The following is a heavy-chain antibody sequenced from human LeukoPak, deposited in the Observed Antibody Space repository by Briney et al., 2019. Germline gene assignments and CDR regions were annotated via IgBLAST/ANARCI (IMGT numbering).Heavy chain of an antibody. D-gene: IGHD1-26*01. CDR1: GFIFSSNA. V-gene: IGHV3-30*04. J-gene: IGHJ4*02. Sequence: GGSLRLSCAASGFIFSSNAMHWVRQAPGKGLEWVALISYDGSDQYYADSVKGRFTISRDNSKNTLYLQMDSLRAEDTAVYYCARSFSGSYPNFDYWGQGALVTVSS. CDR2: ISYDGSDQ. CDR3: ARSFSGSYPNFDY.